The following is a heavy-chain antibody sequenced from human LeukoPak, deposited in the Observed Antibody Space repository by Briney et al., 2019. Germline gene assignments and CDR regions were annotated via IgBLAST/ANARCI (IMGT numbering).Heavy chain of an antibody. J-gene: IGHJ4*02. D-gene: IGHD1-26*01. CDR1: GDSISSSSSY. CDR2: IYYSGST. CDR3: ARHRGSGSYARGYFDY. Sequence: SETLSLTCSVSGDSISSSSSYWGWIRQPPGKGLEWIGSIYYSGSTYYNPSLKSRVTISVDTSKNQFSLKLSSVTAADTAVYYCARHRGSGSYARGYFDYWGQGTLVTVSS. V-gene: IGHV4-39*01.